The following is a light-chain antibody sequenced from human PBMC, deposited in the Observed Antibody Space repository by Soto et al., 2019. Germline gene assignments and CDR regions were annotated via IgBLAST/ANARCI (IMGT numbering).Light chain of an antibody. V-gene: IGKV3-15*01. J-gene: IGKJ4*01. CDR2: GAS. CDR1: QSISTK. Sequence: EIGRTPCTATLSISAGERATLSCRASQSISTKVAWYQQKPGQAPRLLIYGASTRATGVPARFSGSGSGTEFTLSISSLQSEHFAVYYCQQYNSWPLTFGGGTKVDIK. CDR3: QQYNSWPLT.